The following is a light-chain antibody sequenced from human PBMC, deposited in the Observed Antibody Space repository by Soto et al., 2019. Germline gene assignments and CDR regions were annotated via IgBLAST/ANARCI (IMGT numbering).Light chain of an antibody. CDR3: QQRSNWPLT. Sequence: EIVLTQSPATLSLSPGERATLSCMASQSVSSNLAWYQQKPGQAPRLLIYGASTRATGIPARFSGSGSGTDFTLTISSLEPEDFAVYYCQQRSNWPLTFGGGTKVDNK. CDR1: QSVSSN. V-gene: IGKV3-11*01. CDR2: GAS. J-gene: IGKJ4*01.